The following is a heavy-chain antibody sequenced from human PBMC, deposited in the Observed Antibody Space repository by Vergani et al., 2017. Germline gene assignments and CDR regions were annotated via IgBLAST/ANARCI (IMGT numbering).Heavy chain of an antibody. CDR1: GDSVSSNSAA. J-gene: IGHJ6*02. CDR3: ARGTASRSTYYYYYYGMDV. CDR2: TYYRSKWYN. Sequence: QVQLQQSGPGLVKLSQTLSLTCAISGDSVSSNSAAWNWIRQSPSRGLEWLGRTYYRSKWYNDYAVSVKSRITINPDTSKNQFSLQLNSVTPEDTAVYYCARGTASRSTYYYYYYGMDVWGQGTTVTVSS. D-gene: IGHD1/OR15-1a*01. V-gene: IGHV6-1*01.